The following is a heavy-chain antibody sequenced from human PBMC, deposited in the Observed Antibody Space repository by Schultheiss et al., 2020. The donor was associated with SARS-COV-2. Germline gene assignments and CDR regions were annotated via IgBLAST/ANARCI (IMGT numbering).Heavy chain of an antibody. J-gene: IGHJ4*02. Sequence: GESLKISCAASGFTFSNAWMSWVRQAPGKGLEWVGRIKSKTDGGTTDYAAPVKGRFTISRDDSKNTLYLQMNSLKTEDTAVYYCTTEGELPGLDYWGQGTLVTVSS. D-gene: IGHD1-26*01. CDR1: GFTFSNAW. CDR2: IKSKTDGGTT. CDR3: TTEGELPGLDY. V-gene: IGHV3-15*01.